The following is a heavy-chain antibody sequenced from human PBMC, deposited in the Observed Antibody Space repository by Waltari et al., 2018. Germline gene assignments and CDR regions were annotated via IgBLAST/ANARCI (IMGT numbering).Heavy chain of an antibody. CDR1: GDSISNPGYS. V-gene: IGHV4-30-2*01. Sequence: QTLSLTCAVSGDSISNPGYSWTWIRQPPGKGLEWIGYIYHSAGSYYNPSLKSRVTMSVDRSKNQFSLQLSSVTAADTAVYYCATINDYGDRRADYWGQGILVTVSS. CDR2: IYHSAGS. D-gene: IGHD4-17*01. J-gene: IGHJ4*02. CDR3: ATINDYGDRRADY.